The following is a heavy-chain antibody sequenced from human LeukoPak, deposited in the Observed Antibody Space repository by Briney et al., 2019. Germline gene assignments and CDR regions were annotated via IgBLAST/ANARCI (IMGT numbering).Heavy chain of an antibody. V-gene: IGHV1-24*01. CDR1: GYTLTELS. CDR3: ATVPFGVVTKFDY. D-gene: IGHD3-3*01. CDR2: VDPEDGET. Sequence: ASVKVSCKVSGYTLTELSMHWVRQAPGKGLEWMGGVDPEDGETIYAQKFQGRVTMTEDTSTDTAYMELSSLRSEDTAVYYCATVPFGVVTKFDYWGQGTLVTVSS. J-gene: IGHJ4*02.